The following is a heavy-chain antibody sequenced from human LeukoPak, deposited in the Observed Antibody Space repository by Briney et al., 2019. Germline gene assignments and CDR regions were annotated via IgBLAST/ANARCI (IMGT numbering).Heavy chain of an antibody. D-gene: IGHD1-1*01. CDR3: ARDQDWNDRGGLDY. CDR1: GFTFSSYG. V-gene: IGHV3-23*01. Sequence: WGSLTLSCAASGFTFSSYGMSWVRQAPGKGLEWVSAISGSGGSTYYADSLKGRFTISRDNAKKSLYLQMNSLRAEDTAVYYCARDQDWNDRGGLDYWGQGTLVTVSS. J-gene: IGHJ4*02. CDR2: ISGSGGST.